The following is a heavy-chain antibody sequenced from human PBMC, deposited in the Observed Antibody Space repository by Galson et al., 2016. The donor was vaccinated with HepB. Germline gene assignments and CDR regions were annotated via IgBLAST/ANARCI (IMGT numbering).Heavy chain of an antibody. V-gene: IGHV3-30*04. CDR2: VSYDGRNK. Sequence: SLRLSCAASQFTFSNHAMHWVRQAPGKGLEWVAVVSYDGRNKFYADFVGGRFTISRDNSKDTLNLQMNTLRVKDTAIYYWARDSTTNTWYRGPGVWGQGTLVTVSS. J-gene: IGHJ4*02. CDR3: ARDSTTNTWYRGPGV. CDR1: QFTFSNHA. D-gene: IGHD6-13*01.